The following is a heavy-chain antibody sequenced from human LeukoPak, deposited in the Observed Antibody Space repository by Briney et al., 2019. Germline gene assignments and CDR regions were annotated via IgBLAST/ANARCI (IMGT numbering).Heavy chain of an antibody. J-gene: IGHJ4*02. CDR2: IYYSGST. D-gene: IGHD4-17*01. V-gene: IGHV4-59*01. CDR1: GGSISSYY. Sequence: PSETLSLTCTVSGGSISSYYWSWIRQPPGKGLEWIGYIYYSGSTNYNPSLKSRVTISVDTSKNQFSLKLSSVTAADTAAYYCARADPYYGDYCDYWGQGTLVTVSS. CDR3: ARADPYYGDYCDY.